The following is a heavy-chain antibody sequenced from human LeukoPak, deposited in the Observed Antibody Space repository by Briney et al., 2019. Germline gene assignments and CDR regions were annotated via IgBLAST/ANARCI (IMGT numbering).Heavy chain of an antibody. J-gene: IGHJ4*02. CDR2: INPNSGGT. D-gene: IGHD2-15*01. CDR3: ARDRRYCSGGSCYSSFGISYY. V-gene: IGHV1-2*02. CDR1: GYTFTGYY. Sequence: ASVKVSCKASGYTFTGYYMHWVRQAPGQGLEWMGWINPNSGGTNYAQKFQGRVTMTRDTSISTAYMELSRLRSDDTAVYYCARDRRYCSGGSCYSSFGISYYWGQGTLVTVSS.